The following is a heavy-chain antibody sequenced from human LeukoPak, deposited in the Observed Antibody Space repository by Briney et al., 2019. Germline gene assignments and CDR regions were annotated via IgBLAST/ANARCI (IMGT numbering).Heavy chain of an antibody. J-gene: IGHJ2*01. CDR3: ARDYDIRPRYFDL. V-gene: IGHV4-59*01. Sequence: TSETLSLTCTVSGGSINSYYWSWIRQPPGKGLEWIGYIYYSGSTNYNPSLKSRVTISVDTSKNQFSLKLSSVTAADTAVYYCARDYDIRPRYFDLWGRGTLVTVSS. CDR2: IYYSGST. D-gene: IGHD3-9*01. CDR1: GGSINSYY.